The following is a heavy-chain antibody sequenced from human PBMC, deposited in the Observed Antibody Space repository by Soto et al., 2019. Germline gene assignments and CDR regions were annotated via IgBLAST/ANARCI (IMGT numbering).Heavy chain of an antibody. Sequence: QVQLVQSGAGVKKPGASVKVSCKASGYSFTSWTIHWVRQAPGKSLESMGWIDAGNGITKYSQKFQDRVTITRDTSASTAYMELNSLRSEDTAVYYCARWGGAFDSWGQGALVTVSS. CDR2: IDAGNGIT. J-gene: IGHJ4*02. D-gene: IGHD1-26*01. CDR3: ARWGGAFDS. CDR1: GYSFTSWT. V-gene: IGHV1-3*01.